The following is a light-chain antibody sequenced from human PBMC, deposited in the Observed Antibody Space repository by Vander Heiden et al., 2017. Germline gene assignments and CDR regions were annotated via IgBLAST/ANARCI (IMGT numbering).Light chain of an antibody. V-gene: IGKV1-27*01. CDR1: QGISNY. CDR2: AAS. J-gene: IGKJ3*01. Sequence: DIQMTQSPSSLSASVGDRVTIPCRASQGISNYLAWYQQKPGKVPQLLIFAASTWHLGVPARFSGSGSGTDFTLTISSLQPEDVATYYCQKYDSAPFTFGPGTKVNI. CDR3: QKYDSAPFT.